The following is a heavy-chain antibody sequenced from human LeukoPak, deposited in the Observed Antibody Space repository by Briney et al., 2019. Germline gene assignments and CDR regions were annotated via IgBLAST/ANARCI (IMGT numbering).Heavy chain of an antibody. V-gene: IGHV3-7*01. J-gene: IGHJ4*02. Sequence: PGRSLRLSCVASGFTLSDYWMSWVRQAPEKGLEWVANIKQDGSEKYYVDSVKGRFTISRDNAQNSLYLQMNSLRAEDTAVYYCAREVTPYYWGQGTLVTVSS. CDR3: AREVTPYY. D-gene: IGHD2-21*02. CDR2: IKQDGSEK. CDR1: GFTLSDYW.